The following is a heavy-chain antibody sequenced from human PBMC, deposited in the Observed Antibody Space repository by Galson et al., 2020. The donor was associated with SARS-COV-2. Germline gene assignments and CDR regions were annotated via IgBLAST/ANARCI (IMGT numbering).Heavy chain of an antibody. CDR2: IYSRGRT. CDR3: ARDYPGSSSRSNFDY. Sequence: SETLSLTCTVSGGSISSSSYYWGWIRQPPGKGLEWIGSIYSRGRTYYNPSLTSRVTISVDTSKNQFSLKLSSVTAADTAVYYCARDYPGSSSRSNFDYWGQGTLVTVAA. V-gene: IGHV4-39*07. D-gene: IGHD6-6*01. J-gene: IGHJ4*02. CDR1: GGSISSSSYY.